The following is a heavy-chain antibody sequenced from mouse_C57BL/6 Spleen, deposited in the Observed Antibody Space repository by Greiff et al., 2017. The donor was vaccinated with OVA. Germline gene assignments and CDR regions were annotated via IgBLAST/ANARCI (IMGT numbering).Heavy chain of an antibody. V-gene: IGHV5-4*01. Sequence: EVKLMESGGGLVKPGGSLKLSCAASGFTFSSYAMSWVRQTPEKRLEWVATISDGGSYTYSPDNVKGRFTISRDNAKNNLYLQMSHLKSEDTAMYYCARDGGTDYWGQGTTLTVSS. CDR2: ISDGGSYT. CDR1: GFTFSSYA. CDR3: ARDGGTDY. D-gene: IGHD3-3*01. J-gene: IGHJ2*01.